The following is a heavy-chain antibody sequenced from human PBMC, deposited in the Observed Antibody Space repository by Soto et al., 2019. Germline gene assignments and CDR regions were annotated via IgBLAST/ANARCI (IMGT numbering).Heavy chain of an antibody. Sequence: GGSLRLSCAVSGFPFSTYSMNWVRQAPGKGLEWVSSISPSGSNKYYTASVKGRFTVSRDNAENSLYLQMNSLRAEDTAVYYCATPHCTSAICYLAWDDYGMDVWCQGARVTVSS. D-gene: IGHD2-2*01. CDR1: GFPFSTYS. J-gene: IGHJ6*02. CDR2: ISPSGSNK. V-gene: IGHV3-21*01. CDR3: ATPHCTSAICYLAWDDYGMDV.